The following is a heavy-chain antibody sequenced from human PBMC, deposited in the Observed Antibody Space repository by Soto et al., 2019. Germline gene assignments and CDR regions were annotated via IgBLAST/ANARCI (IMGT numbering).Heavy chain of an antibody. J-gene: IGHJ4*02. D-gene: IGHD4-4*01. CDR3: AREASAVISLDY. Sequence: AAVTVSCKASGCIFTAYPMHWLRQAPGQGLEWMGWFNPNSGDTIYAQKFQGRITLTRDTSITTAYMELYSLTSDDTAVYYCAREASAVISLDYWGQGTLVTVSS. V-gene: IGHV1-2*02. CDR1: GCIFTAYP. CDR2: FNPNSGDT.